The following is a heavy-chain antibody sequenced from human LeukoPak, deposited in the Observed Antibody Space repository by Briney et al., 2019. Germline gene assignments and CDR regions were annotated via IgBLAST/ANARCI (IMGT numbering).Heavy chain of an antibody. J-gene: IGHJ5*02. CDR2: INPSGGST. Sequence: ASVKVSCKASGYTFTSYYMHWVRQAPGQGLEWMGIINPSGGSTSYAQKFQGRVTMTRDTSTSTVYMELSSLRSEDTAVYYCARIGITMVRGGNPGFDPWGQGTLVTVSS. D-gene: IGHD3-10*01. CDR3: ARIGITMVRGGNPGFDP. CDR1: GYTFTSYY. V-gene: IGHV1-46*01.